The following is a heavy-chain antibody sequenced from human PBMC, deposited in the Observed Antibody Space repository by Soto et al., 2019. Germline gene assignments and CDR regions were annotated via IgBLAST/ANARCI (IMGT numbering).Heavy chain of an antibody. CDR2: IYSGGST. D-gene: IGHD2-15*01. CDR1: GFTVSSSH. V-gene: IGHV3-53*01. Sequence: LRLSCAASGFTVSSSHMSWVRQAPGKGLGWVSVIYSGGSTYYAVSVRGRFSISRDNSRNTVYLQMNSLRAEDTAVYYCARVGRSGGGCYSPGLGWFDPWGQGTLVTVSS. J-gene: IGHJ5*02. CDR3: ARVGRSGGGCYSPGLGWFDP.